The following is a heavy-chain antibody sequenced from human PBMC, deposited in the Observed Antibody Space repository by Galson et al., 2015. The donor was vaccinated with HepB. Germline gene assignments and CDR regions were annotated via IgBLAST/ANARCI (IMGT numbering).Heavy chain of an antibody. D-gene: IGHD2-8*01. CDR3: ARGGLNYFDF. CDR1: GFAFSGYW. V-gene: IGHV3-7*01. CDR2: INQVGSEK. Sequence: SLRLSCAASGFAFSGYWMSWVRQAPGKGLEWVANINQVGSEKFSVDSVRGRFIMSRDNAKASLYLQMNSLRAEDTAVYYCARGGLNYFDFWGQGTLVTVSS. J-gene: IGHJ4*02.